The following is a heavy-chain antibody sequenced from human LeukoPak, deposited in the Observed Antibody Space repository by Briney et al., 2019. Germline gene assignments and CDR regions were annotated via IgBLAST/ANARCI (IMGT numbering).Heavy chain of an antibody. V-gene: IGHV1-18*01. CDR3: ARDDGNYYGSGSYSSTTY. CDR1: GYTFTSYG. J-gene: IGHJ4*02. Sequence: GASVKVSCKASGYTFTSYGISWVRQAPGQGLEWMGWISPYNGYTNYAQNLQGRVTMTTDTSTSTAYMELRSLISDDTAVYYCARDDGNYYGSGSYSSTTYWGQGTLVTVSS. D-gene: IGHD3-10*01. CDR2: ISPYNGYT.